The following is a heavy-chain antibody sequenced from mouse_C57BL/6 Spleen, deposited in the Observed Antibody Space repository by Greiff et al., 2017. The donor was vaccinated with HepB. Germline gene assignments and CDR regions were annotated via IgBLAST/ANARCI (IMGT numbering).Heavy chain of an antibody. CDR1: GYTFTSYW. D-gene: IGHD1-1*01. J-gene: IGHJ1*03. V-gene: IGHV1-59*01. CDR2: IDPSDSYT. CDR3: ARGGYYGSSYRYFDV. Sequence: QVQLQQPGVELVRPGTSVKLSCKASGYTFTSYWMHWVKQRPGQGLEWIGVIDPSDSYTNYNQKFKGKATLTVDTSSSTAYMQLSSLTSEDSAVYYCARGGYYGSSYRYFDVWGTGTTVTVSS.